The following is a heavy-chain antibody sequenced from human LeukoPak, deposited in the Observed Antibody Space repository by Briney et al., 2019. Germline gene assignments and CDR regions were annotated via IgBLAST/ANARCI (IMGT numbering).Heavy chain of an antibody. Sequence: SVKVSYLPSDDTFRKFVCCRVPQAPGQGLEWMGGIIPFFDTSSYAQTFQGRVTITADESTNTAYMELSSLSSEDTAVYFCASHENSPFSVNSWGPGTLVTVSS. CDR2: IIPFFDTS. CDR1: DDTFRKFV. CDR3: ASHENSPFSVNS. D-gene: IGHD1/OR15-1a*01. V-gene: IGHV1-69*13. J-gene: IGHJ4*02.